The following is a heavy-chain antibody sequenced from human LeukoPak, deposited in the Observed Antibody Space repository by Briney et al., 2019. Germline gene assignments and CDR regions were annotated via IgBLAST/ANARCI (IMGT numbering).Heavy chain of an antibody. CDR3: AKSNGYGLVDI. J-gene: IGHJ3*02. V-gene: IGHV4-39*07. CDR2: IFYSGST. D-gene: IGHD3-10*01. Sequence: SETLSLTCTVSGGSISTSSYYWGWVRQPPGKGLEWNGNIFYSGSTYYSPSLKSRVTISLDTSRNQFSLKLNSVTAADTAVYYCAKSNGYGLVDIWGRGTMVTVSS. CDR1: GGSISTSSYY.